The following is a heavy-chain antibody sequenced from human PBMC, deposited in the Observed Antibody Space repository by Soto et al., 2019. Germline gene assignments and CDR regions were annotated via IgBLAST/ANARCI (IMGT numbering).Heavy chain of an antibody. CDR2: IIPILGIA. D-gene: IGHD2-8*01. Sequence: QVQLVQSGAEVKKPGSSVKVSCKASGGTFSSYTISWVRQAPGQGLEWMGRIIPILGIANYAQKFQGRVRITAITSKNTTCTEPRELSTENSAVNYGACRSGGGHGAPDIWGQGTTVTVSS. CDR3: ACRSGGGHGAPDI. J-gene: IGHJ3*02. CDR1: GGTFSSYT. V-gene: IGHV1-69*02.